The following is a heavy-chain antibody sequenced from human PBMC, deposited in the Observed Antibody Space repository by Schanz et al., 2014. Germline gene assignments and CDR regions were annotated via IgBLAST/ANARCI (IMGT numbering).Heavy chain of an antibody. J-gene: IGHJ6*02. CDR3: ARDQGTGDLPILRPAYGMDV. CDR1: GASVSSDNW. D-gene: IGHD7-27*01. V-gene: IGHV4-4*02. CDR2: IYDSGNT. Sequence: QVQLEESGAGLVKPSGTLSLTCAVSGASVSSDNWWNWVRQPPGKGLEWIGEIYDSGNTNYNPSLKSRVTRSVDDPKTQFSLQLPSVTAADTAVYYCARDQGTGDLPILRPAYGMDVWGQGTTVTVSS.